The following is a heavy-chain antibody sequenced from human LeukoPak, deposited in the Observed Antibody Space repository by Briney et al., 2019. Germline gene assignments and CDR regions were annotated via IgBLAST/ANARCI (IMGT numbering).Heavy chain of an antibody. CDR1: GYTLTELS. CDR3: ATALAAAGTIYYYYGMDV. Sequence: ASVKVSCTVSGYTLTELSMHWVRQAPGKGLEWMGGFDPEDGETIYAQKFQGRVTMTEDTSTDTAYMELSSLRSEDTAVYYCATALAAAGTIYYYYGMDVWGQGTTVTVSS. CDR2: FDPEDGET. J-gene: IGHJ6*02. V-gene: IGHV1-24*01. D-gene: IGHD6-13*01.